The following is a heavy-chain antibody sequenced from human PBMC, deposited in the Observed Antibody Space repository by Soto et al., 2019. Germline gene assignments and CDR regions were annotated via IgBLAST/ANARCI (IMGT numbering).Heavy chain of an antibody. CDR3: ARGSFSSSSSWFDP. Sequence: WTWIRQHPGKGLEWIGYIHDNGRTYYCPSLTSRVSISMDTSTNQISLKLSSVTAADTAVYYCARGSFSSSSSWFDPWGQGTLVTVSS. V-gene: IGHV4-31*02. J-gene: IGHJ5*02. D-gene: IGHD6-6*01. CDR2: IHDNGRT.